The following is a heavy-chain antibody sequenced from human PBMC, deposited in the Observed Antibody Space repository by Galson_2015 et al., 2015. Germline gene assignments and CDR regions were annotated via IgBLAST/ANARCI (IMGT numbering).Heavy chain of an antibody. CDR2: ILPSLHTA. J-gene: IGHJ4*02. CDR1: GNAFNNYI. V-gene: IGHV1-69*08. D-gene: IGHD2-21*02. Sequence: SVKVSCKASGNAFNNYIVTWVRQAPGQGLEWMGGILPSLHTANYAQKFQGRVSITADQSARTSYMDLNRLTSEDSAIYFCATPRFCRCRDCYNNLDYWGQGTVVTVSS. CDR3: ATPRFCRCRDCYNNLDY.